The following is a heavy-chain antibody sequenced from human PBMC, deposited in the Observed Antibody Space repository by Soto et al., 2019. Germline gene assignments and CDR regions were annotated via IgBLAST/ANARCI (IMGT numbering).Heavy chain of an antibody. J-gene: IGHJ4*02. CDR2: IYPGEFDT. V-gene: IGHV5-51*01. D-gene: IGHD5-18*01. CDR1: GYSFISYW. Sequence: PGESLKISCKGSGYSFISYWIDWVRQMPGKGLEWMGIIYPGEFDTRYSPSLQGQVTISADKSISTAYLQWSSLKATDTAMYYCARGRYNYGYGPLELDYWGPGTLVTVSS. CDR3: ARGRYNYGYGPLELDY.